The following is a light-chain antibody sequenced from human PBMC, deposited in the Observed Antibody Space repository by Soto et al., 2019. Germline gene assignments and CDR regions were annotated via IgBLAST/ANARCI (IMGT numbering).Light chain of an antibody. J-gene: IGLJ2*01. CDR2: SNN. CDR3: QSYDSSLSGSRV. Sequence: QAVVTQPPSVSGAPGQRVTISCTGSSSNIGAVYDVHWYQQLPGTAPKLLIYSNNNRPSGVPDRFSGSKSGTSASLAITGLQAEDEADYYCQSYDSSLSGSRVFGGGTKLTVL. V-gene: IGLV1-40*01. CDR1: SSNIGAVYD.